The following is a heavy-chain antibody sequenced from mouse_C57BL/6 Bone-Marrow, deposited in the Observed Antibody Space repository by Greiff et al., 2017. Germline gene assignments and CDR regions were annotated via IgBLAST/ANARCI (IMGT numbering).Heavy chain of an antibody. CDR1: GFNITDDY. D-gene: IGHD2-5*01. CDR2: IDPENGDT. Sequence: VQLQQSGAELVRPGASVKLSCTASGFNITDDYMHWVKQRPEQGLEWIGWIDPENGDTEYASKFQGKATITADKSSNTAYLQLSSLTSEDTAVYCCTDSNYVFDYWGQGTTLTVSS. J-gene: IGHJ2*01. CDR3: TDSNYVFDY. V-gene: IGHV14-4*01.